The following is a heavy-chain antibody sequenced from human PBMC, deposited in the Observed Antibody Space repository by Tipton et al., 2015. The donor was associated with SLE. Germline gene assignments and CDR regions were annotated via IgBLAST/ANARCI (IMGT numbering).Heavy chain of an antibody. CDR3: AKGGYYASGDWYFDL. Sequence: SLRLSCAASGFTFSSYTMNWVRQAPGKGLEWVSSISGDSSYIFYADSLKGRFTISRDNAKNSLFLQMNSLRAEDTAVYYCAKGGYYASGDWYFDLWGRGTLVTVSS. CDR2: ISGDSSYI. CDR1: GFTFSSYT. D-gene: IGHD3-10*01. V-gene: IGHV3-21*01. J-gene: IGHJ2*01.